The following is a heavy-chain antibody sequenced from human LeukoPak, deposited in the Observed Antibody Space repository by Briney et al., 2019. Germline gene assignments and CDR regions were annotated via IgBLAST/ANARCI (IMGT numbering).Heavy chain of an antibody. V-gene: IGHV1-18*01. CDR2: ISGNNDNP. Sequence: ASVKVSCKASGYTFSNFGISWVRQAPGQGLEWMGWISGNNDNPNYGQKFQGRLTVTTDSSTSTAYMGPRNLRSDDTAVYYCARDGTSTDDYWGQGTLVTVSS. CDR1: GYTFSNFG. J-gene: IGHJ4*02. CDR3: ARDGTSTDDY. D-gene: IGHD2-2*01.